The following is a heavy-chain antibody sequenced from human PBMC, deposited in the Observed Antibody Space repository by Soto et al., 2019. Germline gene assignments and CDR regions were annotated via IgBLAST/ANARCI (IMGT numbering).Heavy chain of an antibody. CDR3: AREPPDCSGGSCYYEYFDY. CDR2: INPNSGGT. CDR1: GYTFTGYY. J-gene: IGHJ4*02. V-gene: IGHV1-2*04. D-gene: IGHD2-15*01. Sequence: GASVKVSCKASGYTFTGYYMHWVRQAPGQGLEWMGWINPNSGGTNYAQKFQGWVTMTRDTSISTAYMELSRLRSDDTAVYYCAREPPDCSGGSCYYEYFDYWGQGTLVTVSS.